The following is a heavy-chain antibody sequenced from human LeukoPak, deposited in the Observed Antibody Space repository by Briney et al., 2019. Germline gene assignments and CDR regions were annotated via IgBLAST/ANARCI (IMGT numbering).Heavy chain of an antibody. J-gene: IGHJ4*02. CDR3: ASDYYDSSGYRD. CDR1: GGSISSGDYY. V-gene: IGHV4-30-4*01. D-gene: IGHD3-22*01. Sequence: SETLSLTCTVSGGSISSGDYYWSWIRQPPGKGLEWIGYIYYSGSTYYNPSLKSRVTISVDTSKHQFSLKLSSVTAADTAGYYCASDYYDSSGYRDWGQGTLVTVSS. CDR2: IYYSGST.